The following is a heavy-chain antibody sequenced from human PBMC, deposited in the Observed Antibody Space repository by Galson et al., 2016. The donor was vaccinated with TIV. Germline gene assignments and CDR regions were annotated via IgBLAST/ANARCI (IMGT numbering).Heavy chain of an antibody. CDR3: AQAVYYDSTAYSLHY. CDR1: GYIFIAYY. CDR2: INPNSGDT. D-gene: IGHD3-22*01. V-gene: IGHV1-2*06. Sequence: SVKVSCKASGYIFIAYYIHWVRQARGHGLEWMGRINPNSGDTNSAQKFQGRVTMTRDTSIRTAYLEVSRLTSDDTAVYFCAQAVYYDSTAYSLHYWGQGTLVTVSS. J-gene: IGHJ1*01.